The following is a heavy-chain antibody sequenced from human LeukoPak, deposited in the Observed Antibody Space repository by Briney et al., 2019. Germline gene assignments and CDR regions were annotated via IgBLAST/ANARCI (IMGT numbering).Heavy chain of an antibody. Sequence: SVKVSCKASGGTFSSYAISWVRQAPGQGLEWMGRIIPILGIANHAQKFQGRVTITTDKSTSTAYMELSSLRSEDTAVYYCARDPAYYGSGSYLLSMLRLQMVRYGMGVWGQGTTATVS. CDR3: ARDPAYYGSGSYLLSMLRLQMVRYGMGV. J-gene: IGHJ6*02. D-gene: IGHD3-10*01. CDR2: IIPILGIA. CDR1: GGTFSSYA. V-gene: IGHV1-69*04.